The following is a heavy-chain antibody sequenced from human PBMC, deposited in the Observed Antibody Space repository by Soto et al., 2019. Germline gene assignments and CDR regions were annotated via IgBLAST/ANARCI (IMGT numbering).Heavy chain of an antibody. D-gene: IGHD2-21*02. CDR3: ARTRVTATSYYFAY. CDR2: IMPIPDIP. Sequence: QVQLVQSGAEVKKPGSSVKVSCKASGGTFSSHTISWVRQAPGQGLEWMGRIMPIPDIPTYTQKLQGRVTITADKSTSTSYMELSRLRSEDTAVYYCARTRVTATSYYFAYWGQGTLVTVSS. CDR1: GGTFSSHT. V-gene: IGHV1-69*02. J-gene: IGHJ4*02.